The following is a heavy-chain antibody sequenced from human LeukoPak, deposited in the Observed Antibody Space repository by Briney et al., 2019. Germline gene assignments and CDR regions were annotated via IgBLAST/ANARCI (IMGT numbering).Heavy chain of an antibody. V-gene: IGHV3-23*01. D-gene: IGHD3-9*01. J-gene: IGHJ4*02. Sequence: ASVKVSCKASGGTFSSYAMSWVRQAPGKGLEWVSAISGSGGSTYYADSVKGRFTISRDNSKNTLYLQMNSLRAEDTAVYYCANTYYDILTPFDYWGQGTLVTVSS. CDR2: ISGSGGST. CDR1: GGTFSSYA. CDR3: ANTYYDILTPFDY.